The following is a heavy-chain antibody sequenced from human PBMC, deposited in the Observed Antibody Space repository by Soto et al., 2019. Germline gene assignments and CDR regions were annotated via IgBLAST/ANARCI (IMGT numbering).Heavy chain of an antibody. D-gene: IGHD3-3*01. CDR1: GGTFSSYT. V-gene: IGHV1-69*02. Sequence: SVKVSCKASGGTFSSYTISWVRQAPGQGLEWMGRIIPILGIANYAQKFQGRVTITADKSTSTAYMELSSLRSEDTAVYYCARGPPPTIFGVATYYFDYWGQGTLVTVSS. CDR2: IIPILGIA. CDR3: ARGPPPTIFGVATYYFDY. J-gene: IGHJ4*02.